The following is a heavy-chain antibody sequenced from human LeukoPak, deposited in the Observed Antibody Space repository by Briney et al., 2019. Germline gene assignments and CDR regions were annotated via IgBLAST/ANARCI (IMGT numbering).Heavy chain of an antibody. CDR3: VRGGSFAGVDY. Sequence: ASVKVSCKASGYTFTSYSMNWVRQAPGQGLEWMGWISPYNGNTNYTQKVQGRVTMTTDTSTSTAYMELRSLISDDTAVYYCVRGGSFAGVDYWGQGTLVTVSS. D-gene: IGHD1-26*01. J-gene: IGHJ4*02. V-gene: IGHV1-18*01. CDR1: GYTFTSYS. CDR2: ISPYNGNT.